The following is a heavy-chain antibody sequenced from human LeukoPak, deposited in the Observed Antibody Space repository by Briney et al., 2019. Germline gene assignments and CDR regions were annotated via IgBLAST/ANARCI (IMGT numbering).Heavy chain of an antibody. V-gene: IGHV3-48*03. Sequence: GGSLRLSCAASGFTFGSYEMNWVRQAPGKGLEWVSYISSSGSTIYYADSVKGRFTISRDNAKNSLYLQMNSLRAGDTAVYYCARDRDGYNFDYWGQGTLVTVSS. CDR2: ISSSGSTI. CDR1: GFTFGSYE. CDR3: ARDRDGYNFDY. J-gene: IGHJ4*02. D-gene: IGHD5-24*01.